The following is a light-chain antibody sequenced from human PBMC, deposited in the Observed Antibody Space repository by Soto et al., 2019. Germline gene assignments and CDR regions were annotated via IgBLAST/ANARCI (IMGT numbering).Light chain of an antibody. CDR2: KAS. CDR3: QHYDGFPWT. J-gene: IGKJ1*01. Sequence: DIQMTQSPFTLSASIGDRVTITCWASQNISNWLAWYQQKPGKAPKLLIYKASSLEGGVPSRFSGSASGTEFTLTISSLQPDDFATYYCQHYDGFPWTFGQGTKVEIK. V-gene: IGKV1-5*03. CDR1: QNISNW.